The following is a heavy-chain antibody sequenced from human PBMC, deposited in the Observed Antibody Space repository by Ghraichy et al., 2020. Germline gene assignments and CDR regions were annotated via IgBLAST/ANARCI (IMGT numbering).Heavy chain of an antibody. CDR2: FNDRGTI. CDR3: ARGRGYDDFWGGHLPVEY. D-gene: IGHD3-3*01. J-gene: IGHJ4*02. V-gene: IGHV4-34*01. CDR1: GGSFNGYY. Sequence: SQTLSLTCGVFGGSFNGYYWSWIRQPPGGGLEWIGQFNDRGTINYSPSLKSRVTISVDMSNNQFSLKLNSVTAADTAVYYCARGRGYDDFWGGHLPVEYWGPGNLVTVSA.